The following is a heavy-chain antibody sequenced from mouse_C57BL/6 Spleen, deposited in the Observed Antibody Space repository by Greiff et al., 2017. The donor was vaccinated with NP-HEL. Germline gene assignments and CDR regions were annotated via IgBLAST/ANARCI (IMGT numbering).Heavy chain of an antibody. D-gene: IGHD1-1*01. Sequence: QVQLKQSGPELVKPGASVKISCKASGYSFTSYYIHWVKQRPGQGLEWIGWIYPGSGNTKYNEKFKGKATLTADTSSSTAYMQLSSLTSEDSAVYYCARPSYGSDAMDYWGQGTSVTVSS. V-gene: IGHV1-66*01. CDR3: ARPSYGSDAMDY. J-gene: IGHJ4*01. CDR2: IYPGSGNT. CDR1: GYSFTSYY.